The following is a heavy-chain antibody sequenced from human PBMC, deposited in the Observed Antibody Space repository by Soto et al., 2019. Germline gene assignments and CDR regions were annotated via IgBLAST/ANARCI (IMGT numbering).Heavy chain of an antibody. CDR2: IWYDGSNK. Sequence: GGSLRLSCAASGFTFSSYGMHWVRQAPGKGLEWVAVIWYDGSNKYYADSVKGRFTISRDNSKNTLYLQMNSLRAEDTAVYYCATRGYYDGIGFYRYYFDFWGQGTLVTVSS. V-gene: IGHV3-33*01. CDR1: GFTFSSYG. CDR3: ATRGYYDGIGFYRYYFDF. D-gene: IGHD3-22*01. J-gene: IGHJ4*02.